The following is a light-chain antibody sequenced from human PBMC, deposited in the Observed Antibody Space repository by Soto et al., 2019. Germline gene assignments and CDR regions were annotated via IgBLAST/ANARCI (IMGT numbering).Light chain of an antibody. CDR3: SSYTSSGTLV. Sequence: QSVLTQPASVSGSPGQSIATSCTGTSSDVGAYNFVCWFQQHPGEAPKLMIYDVATRPSGVSDRFSGSKSGSTASLTISGLQAEDEAHYYCSSYTSSGTLVFGGGTQLTVL. CDR1: SSDVGAYNF. CDR2: DVA. J-gene: IGLJ2*01. V-gene: IGLV2-14*03.